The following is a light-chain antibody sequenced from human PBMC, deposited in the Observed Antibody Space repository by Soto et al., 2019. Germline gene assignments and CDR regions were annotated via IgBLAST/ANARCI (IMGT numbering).Light chain of an antibody. Sequence: QAVVTQEPSLTVSPGGTVTLTRGSSTGAVTSGHYPYWFQQKPGQAPRTLIYDTSNKHSWTPARFSGSLLGGKAALTLSGAQPEDEAEYYCLLSYSGARPAVFGGGTQLTVL. V-gene: IGLV7-46*01. CDR1: TGAVTSGHY. CDR2: DTS. J-gene: IGLJ7*01. CDR3: LLSYSGARPAV.